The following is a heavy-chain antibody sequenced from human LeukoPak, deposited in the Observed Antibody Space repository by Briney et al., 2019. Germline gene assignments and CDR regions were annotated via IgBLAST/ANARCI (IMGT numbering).Heavy chain of an antibody. CDR1: GGSISSSSYY. CDR2: IYYSGST. J-gene: IGHJ6*02. Sequence: SETLSLTCTVSGGSISSSSYYWGWIRQPPGKGLEWIGSIYYSGSTYYNPSLKSRVTISVDTSKNQFSLKLSSVTAADTAVYYCARVKSYFDYYYGMDVWGQGTTVTVSS. V-gene: IGHV4-39*07. D-gene: IGHD1-26*01. CDR3: ARVKSYFDYYYGMDV.